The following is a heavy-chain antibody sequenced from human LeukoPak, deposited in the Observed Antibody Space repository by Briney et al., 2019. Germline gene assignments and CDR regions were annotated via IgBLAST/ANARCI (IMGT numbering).Heavy chain of an antibody. J-gene: IGHJ4*02. CDR2: ISSTSTI. V-gene: IGHV3-48*01. D-gene: IGHD1-26*01. Sequence: GGSLRLSCAASGFTFSSYSMNWVRQAPGKGLEWVSYISSTSTIYYADSVKDRFTISRDNAKNSLYLEMNSLRAEDTAVYYCAGDSIVGVIIKDFFWGLGTLVTVSS. CDR1: GFTFSSYS. CDR3: AGDSIVGVIIKDFF.